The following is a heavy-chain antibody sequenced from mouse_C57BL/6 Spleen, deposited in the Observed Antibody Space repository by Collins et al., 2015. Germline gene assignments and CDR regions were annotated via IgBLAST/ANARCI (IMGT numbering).Heavy chain of an antibody. J-gene: IGHJ2*01. D-gene: IGHD2-4*01. V-gene: IGHV1-59*01. Sequence: QVQLQQPGAELVRPGTSVKLSCKASGYTFTSYWMHWVKQRPGQGLEWIGVIDPSDSYTNYNQKFKGKATLTVDTSSSTAYMQLSSLTSEDSAVYYCARGGDDYGDYWGQGTTLTVSS. CDR2: IDPSDSYT. CDR1: GYTFTSYW. CDR3: ARGGDDYGDY.